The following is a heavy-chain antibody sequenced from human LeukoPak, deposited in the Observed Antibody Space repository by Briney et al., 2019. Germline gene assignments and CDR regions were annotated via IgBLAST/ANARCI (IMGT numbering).Heavy chain of an antibody. Sequence: ASAKVSCKVSGYTLTELSMHWVRQAPGKGLEWMGGFDPEDGETIYAQKFQGRVTMTEDTSTDTAYMELSSLRSEDTAVYYCATGPDYYYYYGMDVWGQGTTVTVSS. CDR3: ATGPDYYYYYGMDV. CDR2: FDPEDGET. J-gene: IGHJ6*02. V-gene: IGHV1-24*01. CDR1: GYTLTELS.